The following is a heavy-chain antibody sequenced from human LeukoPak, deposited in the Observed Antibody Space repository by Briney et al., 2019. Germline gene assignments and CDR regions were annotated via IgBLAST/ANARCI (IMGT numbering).Heavy chain of an antibody. D-gene: IGHD2-15*01. CDR2: ISSSSSYI. CDR1: GFTFSSYS. CDR3: ARRLGYCSGGSCQRTGWFDP. Sequence: GGSLRLSCAASGFTFSSYSMNWVRQAPGKGLEWVSSISSSSSYICYADSVKGRFTISRDNAKNSLYLQMNSLRAEDTAVYYCARRLGYCSGGSCQRTGWFDPWGQGTLVTVSS. V-gene: IGHV3-21*01. J-gene: IGHJ5*02.